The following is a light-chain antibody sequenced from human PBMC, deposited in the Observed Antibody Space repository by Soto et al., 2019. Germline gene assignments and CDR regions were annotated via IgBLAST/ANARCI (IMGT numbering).Light chain of an antibody. CDR3: QQSYSTPIT. CDR2: AAS. V-gene: IGKV1-39*01. J-gene: IGKJ5*01. Sequence: DIQMTQSPSSLSASVGDRVTITCRASQSISFYLNWYQQKPGNAPKVLIYAASNLQTGVPSRFSGSGSVTDFTLTINSLQPEDFATSSCQQSYSTPITFGQGTRLEIK. CDR1: QSISFY.